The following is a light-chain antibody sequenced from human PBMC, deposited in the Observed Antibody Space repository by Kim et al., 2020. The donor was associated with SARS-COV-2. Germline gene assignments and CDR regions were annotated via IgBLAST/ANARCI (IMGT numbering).Light chain of an antibody. J-gene: IGKJ4*01. Sequence: EIVLTQSPATLSLSPGEGVTLSCRASQSISNNLAWYQQKRGQAPRLLIYDASSRATGIPARFSGSGSGTDFTLTISSLEPEDFAVYYCQHRGDWPPSFGGRAKVDIK. CDR2: DAS. CDR1: QSISNN. V-gene: IGKV3-11*01. CDR3: QHRGDWPPS.